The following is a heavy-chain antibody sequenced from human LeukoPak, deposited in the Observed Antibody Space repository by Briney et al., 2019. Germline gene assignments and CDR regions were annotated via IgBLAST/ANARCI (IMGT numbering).Heavy chain of an antibody. J-gene: IGHJ4*02. CDR3: ASEHIVVVTALLN. D-gene: IGHD2-21*02. V-gene: IGHV1-46*01. CDR1: GYTFTSYY. Sequence: ASVTVSCKASGYTFTSYYMHWVRQAPGQGLEWMGIINPSGGSTSYAQKFQGRVTMTRDTSTSTVYMELSSLRSEDTAVYYCASEHIVVVTALLNWGQGTLVTVSS. CDR2: INPSGGST.